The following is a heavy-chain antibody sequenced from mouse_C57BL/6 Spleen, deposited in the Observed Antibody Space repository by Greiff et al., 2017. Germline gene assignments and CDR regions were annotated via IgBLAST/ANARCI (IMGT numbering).Heavy chain of an antibody. V-gene: IGHV1-7*01. Sequence: QVQLKQSGAELAKPGASVKLSCKASGYTFTSYWMHWVKQRPGQGLEWIGYINPSSGYTKYNQKFKDKGTLTADKSSSTTYMQLSSLTYEDSAVYYCATYDYDDAMDYGGQGTSVTVSS. CDR2: INPSSGYT. CDR1: GYTFTSYW. CDR3: ATYDYDDAMDY. D-gene: IGHD2-4*01. J-gene: IGHJ4*01.